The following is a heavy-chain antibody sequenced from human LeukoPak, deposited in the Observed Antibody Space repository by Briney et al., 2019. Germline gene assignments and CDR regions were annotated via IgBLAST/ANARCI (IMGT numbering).Heavy chain of an antibody. CDR1: GFTFSSYA. V-gene: IGHV3-23*01. Sequence: PGGSLRLSCAASGFTFSSYAMSWVRQAPGKGLEWVSAISGSGGSTYYADSVKGRLTISRDNSKNTLYLQMNSLRAEDTAVYYCAKAPPRYYDFWSGYYCDYWGQGTLVTVSS. D-gene: IGHD3-3*01. CDR3: AKAPPRYYDFWSGYYCDY. J-gene: IGHJ4*02. CDR2: ISGSGGST.